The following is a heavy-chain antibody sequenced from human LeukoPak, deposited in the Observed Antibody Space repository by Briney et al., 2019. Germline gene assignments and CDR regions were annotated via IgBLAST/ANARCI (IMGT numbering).Heavy chain of an antibody. CDR3: AREGRDYYDTSLGFQH. CDR2: IFFSGNT. J-gene: IGHJ1*01. Sequence: SETLSLTCTVSGGSISTNGFYWGWIRQPPGKGLEWIGHIFFSGNTYYNPSLQSRVTISVDTSKNQFSLKLSSVTAADTAVYYCAREGRDYYDTSLGFQHWGQGTLVTVSS. D-gene: IGHD3-22*01. V-gene: IGHV4-39*07. CDR1: GGSISTNGFY.